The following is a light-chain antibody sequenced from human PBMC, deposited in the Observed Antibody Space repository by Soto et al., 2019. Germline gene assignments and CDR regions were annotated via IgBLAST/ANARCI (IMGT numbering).Light chain of an antibody. Sequence: DFVMTQSLDSLAVSLGERATINCKSSQSVLSTSNNKNYLAWFQHKPGQPPKLAIYWASVRASGVPDRFSGSGSGTDFTLTISSLQAEDVAVYYCQQYHSDPITFGQGTRLEI. CDR3: QQYHSDPIT. J-gene: IGKJ5*01. CDR1: QSVLSTSNNKNY. V-gene: IGKV4-1*01. CDR2: WAS.